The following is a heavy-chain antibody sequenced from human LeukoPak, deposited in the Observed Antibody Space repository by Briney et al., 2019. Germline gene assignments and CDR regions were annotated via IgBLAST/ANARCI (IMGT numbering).Heavy chain of an antibody. CDR3: ARVPPYYYDSSGYSGVS. CDR2: ISSSSSYI. J-gene: IGHJ4*02. Sequence: GGSLRLSCAASGFTFSSYSMNWVRQAPGKGLEWVSSISSSSSYIYYADSVKGRFTISRDNAKNSLYLQMNSLRAEDTAVYYCARVPPYYYDSSGYSGVSWGQGTLVTVSS. V-gene: IGHV3-21*01. D-gene: IGHD3-22*01. CDR1: GFTFSSYS.